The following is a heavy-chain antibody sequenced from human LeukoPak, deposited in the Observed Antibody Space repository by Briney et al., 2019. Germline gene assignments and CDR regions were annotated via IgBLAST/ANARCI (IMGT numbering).Heavy chain of an antibody. D-gene: IGHD3-22*01. CDR2: ISYDGSNK. CDR3: ARPYYYDSSGYYGGDAFDI. J-gene: IGHJ3*02. V-gene: IGHV3-30-3*01. Sequence: PGRSLRLSCAASGFTFSSYAMPWVRQAPGKGLEWVAVISYDGSNKYYADSVKGRFTISRDNSKNTLYLQMNSLRAEDTAVYYCARPYYYDSSGYYGGDAFDIWGQGTMVTVSS. CDR1: GFTFSSYA.